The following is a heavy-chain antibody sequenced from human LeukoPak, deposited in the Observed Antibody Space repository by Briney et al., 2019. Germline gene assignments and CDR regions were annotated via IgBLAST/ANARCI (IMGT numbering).Heavy chain of an antibody. J-gene: IGHJ4*02. CDR2: IYPGDSDT. V-gene: IGHV5-51*01. Sequence: GESLKISCKGSGYSFTSYWIGWVRQMPGKGLGWMGIIYPGDSDTRYSPFFQGQVTISADKSISTAYLQWSSLKASDTAMYYCARRGIAAAGSFDYWGQGTLVTVSS. D-gene: IGHD6-13*01. CDR1: GYSFTSYW. CDR3: ARRGIAAAGSFDY.